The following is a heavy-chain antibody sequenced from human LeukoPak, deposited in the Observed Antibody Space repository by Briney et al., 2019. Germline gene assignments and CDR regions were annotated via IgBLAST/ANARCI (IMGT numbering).Heavy chain of an antibody. CDR2: ISTTGYTI. J-gene: IGHJ4*02. D-gene: IGHD3-22*01. CDR3: AKDLSTPYYDSSGLDY. Sequence: GGSLRLSCEASGFTFSDFYMSWIRQAPGQGLEWLSYISTTGYTIYYADSVKGRFTISRDNAKNSLYLQMDSLRAEDTALYYCAKDLSTPYYDSSGLDYWGQGTLVTVSS. V-gene: IGHV3-11*01. CDR1: GFTFSDFY.